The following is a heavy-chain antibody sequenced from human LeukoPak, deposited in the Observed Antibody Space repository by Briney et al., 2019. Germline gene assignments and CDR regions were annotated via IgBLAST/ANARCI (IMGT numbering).Heavy chain of an antibody. CDR3: VKDGPSGYFLYRVLEY. V-gene: IGHV3-30*18. Sequence: GGSLRLSCAASGFTFSMYGMPWVRQAPGKGLEWVADISYDGSYKNYADSVKGRFSISRDNDKKMLFLQIDSLRSEDSAVYYCVKDGPSGYFLYRVLEYWGQGTLITVSS. CDR1: GFTFSMYG. D-gene: IGHD6-13*01. CDR2: ISYDGSYK. J-gene: IGHJ4*02.